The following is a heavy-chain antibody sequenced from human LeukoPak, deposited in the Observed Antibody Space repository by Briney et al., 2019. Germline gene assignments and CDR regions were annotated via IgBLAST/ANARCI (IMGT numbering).Heavy chain of an antibody. Sequence: SETLSLTCAVYGGSLSGYYWSWIRQPPGKGLEWIGEINHSGSTNYNPSLKSRVTISVDTSKNQFSLKLSSVTAADTAVYYCARGQYYDFWSGYYGTHFDYWGQGTLVTVSS. CDR3: ARGQYYDFWSGYYGTHFDY. V-gene: IGHV4-34*01. CDR1: GGSLSGYY. J-gene: IGHJ4*02. D-gene: IGHD3-3*01. CDR2: INHSGST.